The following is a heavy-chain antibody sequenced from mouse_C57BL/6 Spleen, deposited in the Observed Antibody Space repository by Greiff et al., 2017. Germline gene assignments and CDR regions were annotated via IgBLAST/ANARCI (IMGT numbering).Heavy chain of an antibody. J-gene: IGHJ4*01. CDR2: IYPGDGDT. D-gene: IGHD2-1*01. Sequence: VQLQQSGAELVKPGVSVQISCKASGYAFSSYWMNWVKQRPGKGLEWIGQIYPGDGDTNYNGKFKGKATLTANKSSSTAYMQLSSLTSEDSAVYFCAREAYGNSPYYAMDYWGQGTSVTVSS. V-gene: IGHV1-80*01. CDR1: GYAFSSYW. CDR3: AREAYGNSPYYAMDY.